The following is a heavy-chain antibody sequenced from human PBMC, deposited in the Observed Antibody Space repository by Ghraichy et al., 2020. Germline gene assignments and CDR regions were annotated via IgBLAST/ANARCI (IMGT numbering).Heavy chain of an antibody. Sequence: SETLSLTCTVSGFSISSSSYYWGWIRQPPGKGREWIGSIDYSGSTYYNPSLKSRDTISVDTSKNQFSLKLSSVTAADTAVYYCARFVVFGSLFDYWGQGTVVTVSS. J-gene: IGHJ4*02. CDR3: ARFVVFGSLFDY. CDR1: GFSISSSSYY. CDR2: IDYSGST. D-gene: IGHD2-15*01. V-gene: IGHV4-39*01.